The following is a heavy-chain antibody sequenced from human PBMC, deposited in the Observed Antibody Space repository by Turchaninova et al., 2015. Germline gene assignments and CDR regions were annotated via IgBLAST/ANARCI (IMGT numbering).Heavy chain of an antibody. Sequence: QLVESGGGLVQPGGSLRLSCAASGFTFSSSWVSWVRQDSGKGLGWVANIKEDGSEKYYVDSVKGRFTISRDNAKNSLYVQMNSLRVEDTAVYYCARGYWNFDLWGRGTLVTASS. V-gene: IGHV3-7*01. CDR2: IKEDGSEK. CDR1: GFTFSSSW. CDR3: ARGYWNFDL. J-gene: IGHJ2*01.